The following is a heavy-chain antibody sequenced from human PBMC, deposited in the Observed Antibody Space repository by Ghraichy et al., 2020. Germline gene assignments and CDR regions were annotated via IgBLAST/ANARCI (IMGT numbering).Heavy chain of an antibody. CDR1: NASISSSHYY. Sequence: SETLSLTCTVSNASISSSHYYWGWIRQPPGKGLEWIGSIFYSGGIYYNPSLKSRVTISVDTSKNHFSLKLSSVTAADTAVYYCATRGVLRPLIWGLGTLVTVSS. J-gene: IGHJ4*02. CDR3: ATRGVLRPLI. D-gene: IGHD3-10*01. CDR2: IFYSGGI. V-gene: IGHV4-39*01.